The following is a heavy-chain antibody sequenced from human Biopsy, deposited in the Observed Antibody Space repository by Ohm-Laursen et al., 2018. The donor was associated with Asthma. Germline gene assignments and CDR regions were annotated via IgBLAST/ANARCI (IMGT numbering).Heavy chain of an antibody. V-gene: IGHV3-23*01. D-gene: IGHD2-21*01. CDR1: GSRFSHLV. CDR2: STDRGGFS. Sequence: SLRLSCAACGSRFSHLVNCWVRQSPPKGLEWVSSSTDRGGFSYYADSVKGRVTIFRGKPDNTLYLQMNDLTAEDTAVYHCEKDERAYYGSDRKYMQPVPLGDWGQGTAVIVSA. CDR3: EKDERAYYGSDRKYMQPVPLGD. J-gene: IGHJ4*02.